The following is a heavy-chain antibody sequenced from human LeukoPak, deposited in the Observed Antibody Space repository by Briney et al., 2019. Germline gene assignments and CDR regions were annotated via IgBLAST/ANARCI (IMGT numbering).Heavy chain of an antibody. V-gene: IGHV3-74*01. CDR3: ARDDSSGSGMVY. Sequence: GGSLRLSCTASGFSFSGHWMHWARQLPGKGLVWVSRISPTGSTTSYADSVKGRFTVSRDNSKNTLYLQMNSLRAEDTAVYYCARDDSSGSGMVYWGQGTLVTVS. J-gene: IGHJ4*02. D-gene: IGHD3-22*01. CDR2: ISPTGSTT. CDR1: GFSFSGHW.